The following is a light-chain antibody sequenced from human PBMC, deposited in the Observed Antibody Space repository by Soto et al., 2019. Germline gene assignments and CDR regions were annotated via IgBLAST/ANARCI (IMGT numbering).Light chain of an antibody. Sequence: QPVLTQSPSASASLGASVKLTCTLSSGHSSYAIAWHQQQPEKGPRYLMKLNSDGSHSKGDGIPDRFSGSSSGAERYLTISRLQSEDEADYDCQTWGTGIQVFGTGTKLTVL. CDR1: SGHSSYA. CDR2: LNSDGSH. V-gene: IGLV4-69*01. J-gene: IGLJ1*01. CDR3: QTWGTGIQV.